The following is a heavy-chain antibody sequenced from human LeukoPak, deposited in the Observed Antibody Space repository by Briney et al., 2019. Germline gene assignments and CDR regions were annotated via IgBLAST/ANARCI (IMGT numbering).Heavy chain of an antibody. CDR2: INHSGST. V-gene: IGHV4-34*01. CDR1: GGSFSGYY. CDR3: ARAKNWFDP. J-gene: IGHJ5*02. Sequence: SETLSLTCAVYGGSFSGYYWSWIRQPPGKGLEWIGEINHSGSTNYNPSLKSRVTISVDTSKSQFSLKLSSVTAADTAVYYCARAKNWFDPWGQGTLVTVSS.